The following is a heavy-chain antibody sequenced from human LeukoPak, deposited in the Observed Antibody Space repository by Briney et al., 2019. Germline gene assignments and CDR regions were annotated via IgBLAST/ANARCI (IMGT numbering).Heavy chain of an antibody. CDR1: GFTFSSYA. CDR2: ISGSGGTT. CDR3: AKATKTFYYDSSGYNS. D-gene: IGHD3-22*01. Sequence: GGSLRLSCAASGFTFSSYAMSWVRQAPAKGLEWVSTISGSGGTTYYADSVKGRFIISRDNSKNTLYLQMNSLRAEDTAVYYCAKATKTFYYDSSGYNSWGQGTLVTVSS. V-gene: IGHV3-23*01. J-gene: IGHJ4*02.